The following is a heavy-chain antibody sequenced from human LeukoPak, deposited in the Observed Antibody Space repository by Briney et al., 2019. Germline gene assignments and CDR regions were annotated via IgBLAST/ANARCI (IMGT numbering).Heavy chain of an antibody. V-gene: IGHV4-30-2*01. D-gene: IGHD5-18*01. J-gene: IGHJ4*02. CDR1: GGSISSGGYS. CDR3: ARGRSRGYSYGTFDY. Sequence: PSETLSLTCAVSGGSISSGGYSWSWIRQPPGKGLEWIGYIYHSGSTYYNPSLKSRVTISVDRSKNQFSLKLSSVTAADTAVYYCARGRSRGYSYGTFDYWGQGTLVTVSS. CDR2: IYHSGST.